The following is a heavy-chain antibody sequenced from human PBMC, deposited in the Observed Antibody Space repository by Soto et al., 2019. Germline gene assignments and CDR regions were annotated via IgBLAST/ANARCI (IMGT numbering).Heavy chain of an antibody. CDR3: ARDTLGGYSSSWEMPNHIGRYMDV. CDR1: GFTFSSYG. D-gene: IGHD6-13*01. V-gene: IGHV3-33*01. CDR2: IWYDGSNK. J-gene: IGHJ6*03. Sequence: PGGSLRLSCAASGFTFSSYGMHWVRQAPGKGLEWVAVIWYDGSNKYYADSVKGRFTISRDNAKNSLYLQMNSLRAEDTAVYYCARDTLGGYSSSWEMPNHIGRYMDVWGKGTTVTVSS.